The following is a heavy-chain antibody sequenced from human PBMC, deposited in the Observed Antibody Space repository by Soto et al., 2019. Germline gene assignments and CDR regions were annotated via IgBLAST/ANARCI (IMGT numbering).Heavy chain of an antibody. D-gene: IGHD2-15*01. CDR1: GGSITNYY. Sequence: SETLSLTYTVSGGSITNYYWSWIRQPPGKGLEWIGYIYYSGRTSYNPSLTSRVTISVDTSNNQFSLKLNSVTAADTAIYYCVKHRDCAGDTCYPGEFDPWGQGTLVTVSS. V-gene: IGHV4-59*08. J-gene: IGHJ5*02. CDR3: VKHRDCAGDTCYPGEFDP. CDR2: IYYSGRT.